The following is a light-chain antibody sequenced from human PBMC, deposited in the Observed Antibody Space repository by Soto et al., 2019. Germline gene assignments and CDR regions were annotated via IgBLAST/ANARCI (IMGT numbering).Light chain of an antibody. Sequence: QSELTRPRSVSGSPGQSVSIYCTGTSSDVGGYNYVSWYQQHPGKAPKLMIYDVSKRPSGVPDRFSGSKSGNTASLTISGLQAEDEADYYCCSYAGSPYVFGTGTKGTVL. CDR1: SSDVGGYNY. CDR3: CSYAGSPYV. V-gene: IGLV2-11*01. CDR2: DVS. J-gene: IGLJ1*01.